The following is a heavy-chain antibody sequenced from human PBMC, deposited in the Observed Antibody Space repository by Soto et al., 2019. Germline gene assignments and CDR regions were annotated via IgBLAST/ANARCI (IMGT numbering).Heavy chain of an antibody. Sequence: PGGSLRLSCAASGFTFSSYAMSWVRQAPGKGLEWVSAISGSGGSTYYADSVKGRFTISRDNSKNTLYLQMNSLRAEDTAVYYCAKDLESAGNIVVVPAAALDGWGQGTTVTLSS. CDR1: GFTFSSYA. D-gene: IGHD2-2*01. J-gene: IGHJ6*02. V-gene: IGHV3-23*01. CDR3: AKDLESAGNIVVVPAAALDG. CDR2: ISGSGGST.